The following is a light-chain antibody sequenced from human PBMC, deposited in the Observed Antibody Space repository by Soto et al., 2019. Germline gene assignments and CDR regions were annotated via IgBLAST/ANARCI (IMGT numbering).Light chain of an antibody. CDR2: DAS. CDR1: QDISNY. CDR3: QQYDNLPGS. Sequence: DIQMTQSPSSLSASVGDRVTITCQASQDISNYLNWYQQKPGKAPKLLIYDASNLETGVPSRFSGSGSGTDFTFTISSLQTEDIATYYCQQYDNLPGSFGPGKKVDIK. J-gene: IGKJ3*01. V-gene: IGKV1-33*01.